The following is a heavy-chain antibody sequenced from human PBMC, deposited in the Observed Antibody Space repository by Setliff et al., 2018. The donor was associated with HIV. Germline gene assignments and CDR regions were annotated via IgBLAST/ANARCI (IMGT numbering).Heavy chain of an antibody. CDR1: GGSISSSSHY. Sequence: SETLSLTCTVSGGSISSSSHYWGWIRQSPGKGLEWTGSIYYSGSTYYNSSLKSRVTIFVDTSKSQLSLKLRSVTAADTAVYYCARLGRGIAVAGTRIDYWGRGTLVTVSS. J-gene: IGHJ4*02. D-gene: IGHD6-19*01. CDR2: IYYSGST. V-gene: IGHV4-39*01. CDR3: ARLGRGIAVAGTRIDY.